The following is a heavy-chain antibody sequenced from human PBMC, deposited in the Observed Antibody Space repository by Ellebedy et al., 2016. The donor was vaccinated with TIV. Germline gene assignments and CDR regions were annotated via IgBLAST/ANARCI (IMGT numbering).Heavy chain of an antibody. V-gene: IGHV4-59*01. CDR1: GGSINNYY. D-gene: IGHD3-16*01. CDR2: IYYTGTT. J-gene: IGHJ4*02. Sequence: MPSETLSLTCTVSGGSINNYYWSWIRQPPGKGLEWIGYIYYTGTTNYNPSLKSRVTMSVDTSKNQFSLKLSSGTAADTAVYYCARVGGGHSPPLYWGQGTLVTVSS. CDR3: ARVGGGHSPPLY.